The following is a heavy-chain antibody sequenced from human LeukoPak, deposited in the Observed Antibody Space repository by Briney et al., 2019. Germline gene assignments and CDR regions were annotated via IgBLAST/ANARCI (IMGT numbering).Heavy chain of an antibody. CDR3: VKGKSASYYGAFDI. CDR1: GFTFRTYA. J-gene: IGHJ3*02. CDR2: FASNGDST. V-gene: IGHV3-64D*09. D-gene: IGHD1-26*01. Sequence: GGSLRLSCSASGFTFRTYAMHWVRQAPGKGLEYVSGFASNGDSTYYADSVKGRFTLSKDNSKNTLYLKMSSMRPEDTPVYYCVKGKSASYYGAFDIWGEGTMVTVSS.